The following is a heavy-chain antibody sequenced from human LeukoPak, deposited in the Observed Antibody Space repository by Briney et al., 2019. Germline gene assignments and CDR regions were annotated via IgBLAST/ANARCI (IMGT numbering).Heavy chain of an antibody. CDR3: AKDPDSSWYFDL. CDR2: ISGSGGST. V-gene: IGHV3-23*01. CDR1: GLSVGSEG. D-gene: IGHD3-22*01. J-gene: IGHJ2*01. Sequence: RGGSLCLSCVEYGLSVGSEGMSWGWPAPGKELEWVSAISGSGGSTYYADSVKGRFTISRDNSKNTLYLQMNSLRAEDTAVYYCAKDPDSSWYFDLWGHGTLVTVSS.